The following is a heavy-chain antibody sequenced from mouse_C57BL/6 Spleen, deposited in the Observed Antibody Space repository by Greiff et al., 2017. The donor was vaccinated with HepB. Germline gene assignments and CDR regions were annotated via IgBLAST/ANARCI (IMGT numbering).Heavy chain of an antibody. J-gene: IGHJ3*01. Sequence: DVHLVESGGGLVKPGGSLKLSCAASGFTFSSYAMSWVRQTPEKRLEWVATISDGGSYTYYPDNVKGRFTISRDNAKNNLYLQMSHLKSEDTAMYYCARDPYDYWSQGTLVTVSA. CDR2: ISDGGSYT. D-gene: IGHD2-3*01. V-gene: IGHV5-4*01. CDR1: GFTFSSYA. CDR3: ARDPYDY.